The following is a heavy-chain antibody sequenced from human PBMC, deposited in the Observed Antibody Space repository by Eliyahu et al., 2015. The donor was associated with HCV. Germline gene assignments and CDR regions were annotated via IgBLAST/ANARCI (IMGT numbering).Heavy chain of an antibody. D-gene: IGHD3-9*01. Sequence: EVQLVESGGGLVKPGGSLRLSCAASGFTFXSXXMNWVRQAPGKGLEWVSSISSGSTYIYYADSVKGRFTISRDNAKNSLSLQMNSLRAEDTAMYYCTRDPESYDILTGYYPYFDYWGQGTLVTASS. CDR1: GFTFXSXX. CDR2: ISSGSTYI. V-gene: IGHV3-21*01. J-gene: IGHJ4*02. CDR3: TRDPESYDILTGYYPYFDY.